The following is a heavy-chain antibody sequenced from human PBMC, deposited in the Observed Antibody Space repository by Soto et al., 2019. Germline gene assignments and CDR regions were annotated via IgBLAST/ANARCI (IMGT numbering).Heavy chain of an antibody. J-gene: IGHJ4*01. Sequence: PGGALRLSCAASGFTLSDYWMHWVRQVPGKGLLWVSRISVDGRDTTYADSVKGRFTISRDNAKNTLYLQMDSLRAEDTAVYYCVRAPGQRTIDYWGHGSLVSVAS. CDR3: VRAPGQRTIDY. V-gene: IGHV3-74*03. CDR2: ISVDGRDT. CDR1: GFTLSDYW.